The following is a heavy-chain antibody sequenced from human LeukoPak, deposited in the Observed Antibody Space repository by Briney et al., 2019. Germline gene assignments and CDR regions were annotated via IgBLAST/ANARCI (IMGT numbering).Heavy chain of an antibody. Sequence: AGGSLRLSCAASGFTFSNYWMGWVRQAPGKGLEWVANIKEDGSEKYYVDSVKGRFTISRDNAKNSLYLQMNSLRAEDTAVYFCARGGYSSGWYGYLTDYWGQGTLVTVSS. J-gene: IGHJ4*02. CDR3: ARGGYSSGWYGYLTDY. CDR2: IKEDGSEK. V-gene: IGHV3-7*04. CDR1: GFTFSNYW. D-gene: IGHD6-19*01.